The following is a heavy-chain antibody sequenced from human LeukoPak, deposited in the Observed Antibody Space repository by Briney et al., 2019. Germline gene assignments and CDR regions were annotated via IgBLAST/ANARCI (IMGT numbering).Heavy chain of an antibody. CDR1: GYTFTGYY. J-gene: IGHJ4*02. V-gene: IGHV1-2*02. CDR2: INPNNGGT. D-gene: IGHD5-12*01. Sequence: SVKVSCKASGYTFTGYYIHWVRQAPGQGLEWMGWINPNNGGTNYAQKFQGRVTMTRDTSISTAYMELNRLTSDDTAVYYCARDKYTGYETFDYWGQGTPVTVSS. CDR3: ARDKYTGYETFDY.